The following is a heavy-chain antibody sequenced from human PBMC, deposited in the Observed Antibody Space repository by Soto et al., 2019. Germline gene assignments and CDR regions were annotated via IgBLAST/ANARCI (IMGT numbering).Heavy chain of an antibody. Sequence: GGSLRLSCAASGFAFSSYAMGWVRQAPGKGPEWVSAISGSGGSTYYADSVKGRFTISRDNSKNTLYLQMNSLRAEDTAVYYCAKVRNSSSWYSAFDIWGQGTMVTVSS. D-gene: IGHD6-13*01. CDR1: GFAFSSYA. CDR2: ISGSGGST. CDR3: AKVRNSSSWYSAFDI. J-gene: IGHJ3*02. V-gene: IGHV3-23*01.